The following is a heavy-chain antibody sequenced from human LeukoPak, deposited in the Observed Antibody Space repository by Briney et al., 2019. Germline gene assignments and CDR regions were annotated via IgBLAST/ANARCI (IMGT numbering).Heavy chain of an antibody. V-gene: IGHV4-30-4*08. J-gene: IGHJ4*02. D-gene: IGHD3-9*01. Sequence: PSETLSLTCAVSGYSISSGYYWSWIRQPPGKGLEWIGYIYYSGSTYYNPSLKSRVTISVDTSKNQFSLKLSSVTAADTAVYYCARGDFDQPYFDYWGQGTLVTVSS. CDR3: ARGDFDQPYFDY. CDR2: IYYSGST. CDR1: GYSISSGYY.